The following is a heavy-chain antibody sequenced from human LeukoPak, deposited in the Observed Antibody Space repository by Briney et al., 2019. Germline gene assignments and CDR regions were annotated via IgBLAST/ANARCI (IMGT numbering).Heavy chain of an antibody. CDR3: ARGSSSGGHIIGY. D-gene: IGHD6-13*01. CDR2: ISGSGSPI. J-gene: IGHJ4*02. CDR1: GFTFSDYY. V-gene: IGHV3-11*01. Sequence: GGSLRLSCAASGFTFSDYYMSWIRQAPGKGLEWVSYISGSGSPIYYADSVKGRFTISRNNARNSLYLQMNSLRAEDTAVYYCARGSSSGGHIIGYWGQGTLVTVSS.